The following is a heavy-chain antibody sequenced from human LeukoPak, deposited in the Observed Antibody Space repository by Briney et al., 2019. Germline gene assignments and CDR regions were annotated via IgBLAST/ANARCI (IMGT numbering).Heavy chain of an antibody. CDR2: IKGDGSST. CDR1: GFTFSSYW. J-gene: IGHJ4*02. Sequence: GGSLRLSCAASGFTFSSYWMHWVRHTPGKGRVWGSRIKGDGSSTSYAESVTGRFTISRDNAKNTLYLQINSLRAEDTALYYCARDGYCFGHDSDYWGQGTLVTVSS. D-gene: IGHD5-18*01. CDR3: ARDGYCFGHDSDY. V-gene: IGHV3-74*01.